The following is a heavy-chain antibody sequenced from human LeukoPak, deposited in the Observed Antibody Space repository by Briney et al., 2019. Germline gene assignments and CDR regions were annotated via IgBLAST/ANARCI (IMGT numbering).Heavy chain of an antibody. CDR2: IGPTGTDT. CDR1: GFSFSSYG. Sequence: LGGSLSLSCAASGFSFSSYGFNWVRQAPGKGLEGVSSIGPTGTDTYHADSVKGRFTISRDNAKNSLYLQMDSLRAEDTAVYYCATESIGRHYDYWGQGTLLTVSS. J-gene: IGHJ4*02. D-gene: IGHD3-3*02. V-gene: IGHV3-21*01. CDR3: ATESIGRHYDY.